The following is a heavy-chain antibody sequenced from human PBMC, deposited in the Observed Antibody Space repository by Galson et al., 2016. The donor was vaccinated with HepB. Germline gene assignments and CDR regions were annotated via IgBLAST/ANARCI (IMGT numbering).Heavy chain of an antibody. CDR3: AKDGIFGSWWVHLGS. D-gene: IGHD2-15*01. Sequence: SLRLSCAVSGFTFSSCGMYWVRQAPGKGLEWVAGIWSDGSNKFHADSVKGRFTISRDNSKNTLWLQLNSLRAEDTALYYCAKDGIFGSWWVHLGSWGQGTLVTGPS. CDR2: IWSDGSNK. V-gene: IGHV3-33*06. CDR1: GFTFSSCG. J-gene: IGHJ4*02.